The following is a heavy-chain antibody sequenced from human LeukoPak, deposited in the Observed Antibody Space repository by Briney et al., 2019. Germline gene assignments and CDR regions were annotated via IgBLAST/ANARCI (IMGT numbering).Heavy chain of an antibody. Sequence: GGSLRLSCTASGFTFGDYAMSWVRQAPGKGLEWVGFIRSKAYGAKTEYAASVKGRFTISRDDSKSIVYLQMTSLKAEDTAMYYCTRDGYYYGSGSDFDYWGQGTLVTVSS. CDR1: GFTFGDYA. J-gene: IGHJ4*02. D-gene: IGHD3-10*01. CDR3: TRDGYYYGSGSDFDY. CDR2: IRSKAYGAKT. V-gene: IGHV3-49*04.